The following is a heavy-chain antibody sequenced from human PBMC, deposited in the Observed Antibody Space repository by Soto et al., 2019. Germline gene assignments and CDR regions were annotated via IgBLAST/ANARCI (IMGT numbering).Heavy chain of an antibody. CDR2: ISYTGSA. J-gene: IGHJ4*02. D-gene: IGHD1-26*01. CDR1: GGSISSGGYS. Sequence: SETLSLTCAVSGGSISSGGYSWSWIRQPPGKGLEWIGFISYTGSAYYNPSLKSRAAISVDTSKNQFSLKLTSVTAADAAVYYCATMGATAGSYYFEYWGQGALVTVSS. V-gene: IGHV4-30-2*05. CDR3: ATMGATAGSYYFEY.